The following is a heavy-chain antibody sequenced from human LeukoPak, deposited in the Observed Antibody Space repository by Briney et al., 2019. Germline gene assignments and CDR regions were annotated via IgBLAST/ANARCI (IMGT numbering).Heavy chain of an antibody. CDR1: GVSFNDYY. Sequence: SETLSLTCAASGVSFNDYYWSWVRHTPGKGLEWIGEINHSGYTNDSPSLKSRVTLSIDTSRKQFSLNLRSVTVADTGIYYCTRMTTGHDYWGQGTLVTVSS. J-gene: IGHJ4*02. CDR3: TRMTTGHDY. D-gene: IGHD4-17*01. V-gene: IGHV4-34*01. CDR2: INHSGYT.